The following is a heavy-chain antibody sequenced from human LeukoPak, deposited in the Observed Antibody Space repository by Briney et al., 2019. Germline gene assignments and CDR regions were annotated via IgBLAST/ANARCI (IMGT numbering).Heavy chain of an antibody. V-gene: IGHV3-30*18. CDR2: ISFDGSNK. CDR3: AKESRYYDILTGYGWFDP. J-gene: IGHJ5*02. D-gene: IGHD3-9*01. Sequence: GGSLRLSCAASGFTFSTYGMRWVRQAPGKGLEWVAVISFDGSNKYYADSVKGRFTISRDNSKNTLYLQMNSLRAEDTAVYYCAKESRYYDILTGYGWFDPWGQGTLVTVSS. CDR1: GFTFSTYG.